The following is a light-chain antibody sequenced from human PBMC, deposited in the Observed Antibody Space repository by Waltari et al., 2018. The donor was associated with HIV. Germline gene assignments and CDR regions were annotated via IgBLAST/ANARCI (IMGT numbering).Light chain of an antibody. CDR3: HSRDTDGDHYV. CDR2: GGN. CDR1: NLRRFF. Sequence: SSELTQDPVVSVALGQTIKIRCQGDNLRRFFANWYQHRPGQAPVLVVYGGNRRPSGIPDRFSASNSGNTSSLIISNSQAVDEADYFCHSRDTDGDHYVFGGGTRVIV. J-gene: IGLJ1*01. V-gene: IGLV3-19*01.